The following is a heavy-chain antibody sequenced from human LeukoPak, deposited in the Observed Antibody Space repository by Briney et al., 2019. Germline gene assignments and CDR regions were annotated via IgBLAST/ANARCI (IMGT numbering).Heavy chain of an antibody. Sequence: GGSLRLSCAASGFTFSSYGMNWVRQAPGKGLEWVSSISSSSTYIYYADSVKGRFTISRDNAKNSLYLQMNSLRAEDTAVYYCARDSGYSYALDYWGQGTLVTVSS. CDR2: ISSSSTYI. J-gene: IGHJ4*02. V-gene: IGHV3-21*01. CDR3: ARDSGYSYALDY. D-gene: IGHD5-18*01. CDR1: GFTFSSYG.